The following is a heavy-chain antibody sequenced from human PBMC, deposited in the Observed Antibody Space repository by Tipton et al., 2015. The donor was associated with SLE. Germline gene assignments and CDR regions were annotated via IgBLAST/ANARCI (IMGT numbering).Heavy chain of an antibody. CDR2: ITWNSDNR. CDR1: GFALQDYT. J-gene: IGHJ6*03. CDR3: AKDLHRFYYFYMDV. Sequence: SLRLSCAASGFALQDYTMHWVRQLPGKGLEWVAGITWNSDNRDYADSVKGRFTVSRDNDKNSLYLQMNSLRPEDTALYFCAKDLHRFYYFYMDVWGKGTTVTVSS. V-gene: IGHV3-9*01.